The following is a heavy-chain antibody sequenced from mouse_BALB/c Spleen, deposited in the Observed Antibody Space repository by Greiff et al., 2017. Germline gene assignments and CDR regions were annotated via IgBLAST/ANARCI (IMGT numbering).Heavy chain of an antibody. Sequence: VHPVESGPGLVAPSQSLSITRTVSGLPLTSYGVHWVRQPPGKGLEWLGVIWAGGSTNYNSALMSRLSISKDNSKSQVFLKMNSLQTDDTAMYYCARDYGSSPYYFDYWGQGTTLTVSS. CDR2: IWAGGST. V-gene: IGHV2-9*02. CDR1: GLPLTSYG. D-gene: IGHD1-1*01. CDR3: ARDYGSSPYYFDY. J-gene: IGHJ2*01.